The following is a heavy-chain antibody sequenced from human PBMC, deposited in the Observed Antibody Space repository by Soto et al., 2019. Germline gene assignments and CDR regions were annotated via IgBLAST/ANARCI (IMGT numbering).Heavy chain of an antibody. J-gene: IGHJ4*02. D-gene: IGHD3-22*01. Sequence: ASVKVSCKASGGTFSSYAISWVRQAPGQGLEWMGGIIPIFGTANYAQKFQGRVTITADESTSTAYMELSSLRSEDTAVYYCATHYDSSGYYDYWGQGTLVTVSS. CDR3: ATHYDSSGYYDY. CDR1: GGTFSSYA. V-gene: IGHV1-69*13. CDR2: IIPIFGTA.